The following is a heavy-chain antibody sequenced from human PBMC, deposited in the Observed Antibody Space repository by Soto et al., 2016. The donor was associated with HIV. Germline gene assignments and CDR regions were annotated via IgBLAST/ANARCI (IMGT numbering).Heavy chain of an antibody. CDR2: VYDNGNT. J-gene: IGHJ4*02. D-gene: IGHD1-26*01. CDR1: GGSFNSGDYY. CDR3: ARHGTYNNPGNY. V-gene: IGHV4-39*01. Sequence: QLQLQESGPGLVKPSETLSLSCTVSGGSFNSGDYYWAWIRQPPGKGLEWMGSVYDNGNTYYNPSLKSRVTIFVDTSKNQFSLKMTSVTAVDTAVYYCARHGTYNNPGNYWGQGTRVTVSS.